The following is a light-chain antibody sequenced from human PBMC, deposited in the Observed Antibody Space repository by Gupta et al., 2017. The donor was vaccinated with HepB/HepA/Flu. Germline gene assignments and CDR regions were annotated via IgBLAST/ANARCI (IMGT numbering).Light chain of an antibody. CDR1: QSVSSN. V-gene: IGKV3-15*01. Sequence: EIVMTQSPATLSVSTGERATLYCRASQSVSSNLAWYQQKPGQAPRLLIYGASTRAPGIPARFSGSGCGAEFSLTIISLQYEDFAVYYCRQYNNWPPWTFGQGTKVEIK. CDR3: RQYNNWPPWT. CDR2: GAS. J-gene: IGKJ1*01.